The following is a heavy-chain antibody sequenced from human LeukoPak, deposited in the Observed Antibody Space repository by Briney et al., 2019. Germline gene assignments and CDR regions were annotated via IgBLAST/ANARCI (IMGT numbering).Heavy chain of an antibody. CDR3: ARGCCSGGSCCPGAYYYYYGMDV. CDR1: GYTFTSYA. D-gene: IGHD2-15*01. J-gene: IGHJ6*02. CDR2: INTNTGNP. V-gene: IGHV7-4-1*02. Sequence: ASVKVSCKASGYTFTSYAMNWVRQAPGQGLEWMGWINTNTGNPTYAQGFTGRFVFSLDTSVSTAYLQISSLKAEDTAVYYCARGCCSGGSCCPGAYYYYYGMDVWGQGTTVTVSS.